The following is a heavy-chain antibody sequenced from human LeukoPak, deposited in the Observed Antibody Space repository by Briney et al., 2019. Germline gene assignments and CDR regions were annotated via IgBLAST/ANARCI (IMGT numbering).Heavy chain of an antibody. V-gene: IGHV3-74*01. D-gene: IGHD3-16*02. CDR2: IDSDGSGT. Sequence: PGESLRLSCGASGFTSSDYWMHWVRQAPGKGLVWVARIDSDGSGTHYADSVKGRFTISRDNAKSTLYLQMNSLRGEDSAVYYCARGMFSRGGYHWYYYMDVWDKGATVTVSS. CDR1: GFTSSDYW. J-gene: IGHJ6*03. CDR3: ARGMFSRGGYHWYYYMDV.